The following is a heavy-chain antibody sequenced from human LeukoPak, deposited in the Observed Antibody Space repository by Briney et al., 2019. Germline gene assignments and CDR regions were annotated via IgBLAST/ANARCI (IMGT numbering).Heavy chain of an antibody. Sequence: SETLSLTCTVSGGSISSYYWSWIRQPPGKGLEWLGHINYSGSTNYKPSLKGRVTMSVDTSKNQFSLKLRSVTAADTAVYYCARHKQRWLQWGDFDYWGQGTLVTVSS. J-gene: IGHJ4*02. CDR1: GGSISSYY. D-gene: IGHD5-24*01. CDR3: ARHKQRWLQWGDFDY. V-gene: IGHV4-59*08. CDR2: INYSGST.